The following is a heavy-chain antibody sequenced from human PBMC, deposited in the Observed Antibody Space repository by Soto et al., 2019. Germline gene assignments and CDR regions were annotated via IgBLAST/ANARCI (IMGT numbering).Heavy chain of an antibody. Sequence: LVTLSLTYVVSGGSVTSYDGSWIRQLPGKGLEWIAYTAYTGNTNYNPSLKSRVTISMDTTKNQLSLKLTSMTAADTAVYYCARGRYCLTGRCFPNWFDSWGQGALVTVSS. D-gene: IGHD7-27*01. CDR1: GGSVTSYD. CDR2: TAYTGNT. CDR3: ARGRYCLTGRCFPNWFDS. J-gene: IGHJ5*01. V-gene: IGHV4-59*02.